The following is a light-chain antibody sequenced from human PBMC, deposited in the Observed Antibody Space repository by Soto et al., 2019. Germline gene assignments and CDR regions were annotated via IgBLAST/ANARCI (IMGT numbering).Light chain of an antibody. CDR1: SSDVGGYNY. J-gene: IGLJ1*01. V-gene: IGLV2-14*01. CDR2: EVT. CDR3: SSYTSTSTYV. Sequence: QSALTQPASVSGSPGQSITISCTGTSSDVGGYNYVSWYQQHPGKAPKLMIYEVTNRPSGVSNRFSGSKSGNTASLTISGLQAEDEADYYRSSYTSTSTYVFGTGTQLTVL.